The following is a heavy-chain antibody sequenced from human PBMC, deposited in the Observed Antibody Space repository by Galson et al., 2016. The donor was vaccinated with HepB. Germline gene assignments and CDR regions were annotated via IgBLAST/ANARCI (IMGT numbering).Heavy chain of an antibody. CDR1: GGSISSGGSY. CDR3: ARSGIAAAGTFDP. CDR2: IYYSGSFH. D-gene: IGHD6-13*01. V-gene: IGHV4-31*03. J-gene: IGHJ5*02. Sequence: TLSLTCTVSGGSISSGGSYWRWIRHLPGKGLEWIGDIYYSGSFHYSNPSLKSRVSISIDTSKNQFSLRLNSVTAADTAVYYCARSGIAAAGTFDPWGQGTLVTVSS.